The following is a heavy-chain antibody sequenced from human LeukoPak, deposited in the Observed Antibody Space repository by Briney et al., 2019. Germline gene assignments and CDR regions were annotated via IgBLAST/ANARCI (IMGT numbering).Heavy chain of an antibody. D-gene: IGHD2-15*01. CDR2: IYPGDSDT. V-gene: IGHV5-51*01. CDR1: GYDFANFW. J-gene: IGHJ3*01. Sequence: GESLKITCQASGYDFANFWIGWVRQMPGKGLDWMGTIYPGDSDTRYSPSFQGQVTISADKSISTAYLQWTSLKASDTAMYYCATQGTLTPHNAFDVWGQGTMVTVSS. CDR3: ATQGTLTPHNAFDV.